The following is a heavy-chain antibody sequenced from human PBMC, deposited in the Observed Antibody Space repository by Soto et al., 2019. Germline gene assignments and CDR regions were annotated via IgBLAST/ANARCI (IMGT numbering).Heavy chain of an antibody. J-gene: IGHJ5*02. V-gene: IGHV4-59*12. CDR1: GGSISRYY. CDR3: ARVPDR. D-gene: IGHD2-2*01. CDR2: IYYSGST. Sequence: PSGTLSLTCTVSGGSISRYYWSWIRQPPGKGLEWIGYIYYSGSTNYNPSLKSRVTISVDRSKNQFSLKLSSVTAADTAVYYCARVPDRWGQGTLVTVSS.